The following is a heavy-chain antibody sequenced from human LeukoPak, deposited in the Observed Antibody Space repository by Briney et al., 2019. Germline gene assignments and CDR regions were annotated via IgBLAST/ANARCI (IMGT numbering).Heavy chain of an antibody. V-gene: IGHV3-7*01. D-gene: IGHD6-19*01. J-gene: IGHJ6*04. Sequence: GGSLRLSCAASGFTFSSYSMNWVRQAPGKGLEWVANIKQDGSEKYYVDSVKGRFTIPRDNAKKSLYLQMNSLRAEDTAVYYCYSTGWYEYYYYGMDVWGKGTTVTVSS. CDR1: GFTFSSYS. CDR3: YSTGWYEYYYYGMDV. CDR2: IKQDGSEK.